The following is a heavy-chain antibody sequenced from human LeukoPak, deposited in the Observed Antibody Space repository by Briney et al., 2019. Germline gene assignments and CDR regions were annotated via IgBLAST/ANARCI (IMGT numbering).Heavy chain of an antibody. CDR1: GFTFSSYS. D-gene: IGHD6-13*01. Sequence: GGSLRLSCAASGFTFSSYSMNWVRQAPGKGLEWVSSISSSSSYIYYADSVKGRFTISRDNAKNSLYLQMNSLRAEDTAVYYCARAAGRSSSWGDYWGQGTLVTVAS. CDR2: ISSSSSYI. J-gene: IGHJ4*02. CDR3: ARAAGRSSSWGDY. V-gene: IGHV3-21*01.